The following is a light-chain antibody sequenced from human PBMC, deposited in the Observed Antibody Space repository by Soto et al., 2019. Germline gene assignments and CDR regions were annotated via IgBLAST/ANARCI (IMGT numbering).Light chain of an antibody. V-gene: IGKV3-11*01. CDR1: LSVSVY. CDR3: QHYGSSPGIT. CDR2: DAS. Sequence: VVLTQSPATLSLSPGERATLSCRTSLSVSVYLDWYQQKPGQAPRLLISDASNRATGIPARFSGSGSGTDFTLTISRLEPEDFAVYYCQHYGSSPGITFGQGTRLEIK. J-gene: IGKJ5*01.